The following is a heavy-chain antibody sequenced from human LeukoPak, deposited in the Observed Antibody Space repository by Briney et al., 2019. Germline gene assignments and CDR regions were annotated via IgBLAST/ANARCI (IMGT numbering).Heavy chain of an antibody. Sequence: PGGSLRLSCAASGFTFKEYWMSWARQAPGKGLEWVAFIKEDGSEKFYVDSVKDRFTISRDNAKNSLYLQMNSLRAEDTAVYYCAKDFRIGYSAHFDYWGQGALVTVSS. CDR2: IKEDGSEK. CDR1: GFTFKEYW. J-gene: IGHJ4*02. V-gene: IGHV3-7*03. CDR3: AKDFRIGYSAHFDY. D-gene: IGHD2-21*01.